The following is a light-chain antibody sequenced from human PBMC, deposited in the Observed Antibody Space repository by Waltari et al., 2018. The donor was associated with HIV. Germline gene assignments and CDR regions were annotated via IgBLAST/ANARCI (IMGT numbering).Light chain of an antibody. CDR2: WAS. CDR3: QQYYSSLPT. J-gene: IGKJ1*01. V-gene: IGKV4-1*01. Sequence: DIVMTQSPDPLVVSLGEGATLKCKARPSVLDSSNNKNCLGWYQQKPGQPPKLIIYWASTRESGVPDRFSGSGSGTDFNLTISSLQAEDVAVYYCQQYYSSLPTFGQGTKVESK. CDR1: PSVLDSSNNKNC.